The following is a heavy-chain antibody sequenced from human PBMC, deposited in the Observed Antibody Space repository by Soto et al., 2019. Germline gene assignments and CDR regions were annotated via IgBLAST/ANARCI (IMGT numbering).Heavy chain of an antibody. D-gene: IGHD3-3*01. CDR3: ARADDFWSGYSIDY. CDR1: GGSISSGGYY. CDR2: IYYSGST. Sequence: QVQLQESGPGLVKPSQTLSLTCTVSGGSISSGGYYWSWIRQHPGKGLEWIGYIYYSGSTYYNPSLKSRVTISVDTSKNQSSLKLSSVTAADTAVYYCARADDFWSGYSIDYWGQGTLVTVSS. V-gene: IGHV4-31*03. J-gene: IGHJ4*02.